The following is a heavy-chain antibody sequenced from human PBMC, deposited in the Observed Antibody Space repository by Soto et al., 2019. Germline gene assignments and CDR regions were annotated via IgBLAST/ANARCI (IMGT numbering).Heavy chain of an antibody. Sequence: PGRSLRLSCAASGFTFSSYWMDWVRQAPGKGLEWVANINQDGSEKHYVDSVKGRFTISRDNAKNSLYLQMSSLTAEDSALYYCSPSLDYWGQGTLVTVSS. CDR3: SPSLDY. J-gene: IGHJ4*02. CDR1: GFTFSSYW. V-gene: IGHV3-7*01. CDR2: INQDGSEK.